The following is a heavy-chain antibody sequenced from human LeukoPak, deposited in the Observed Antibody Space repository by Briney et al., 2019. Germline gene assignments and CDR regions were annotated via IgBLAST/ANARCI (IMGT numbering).Heavy chain of an antibody. J-gene: IGHJ4*02. CDR2: INPSAGNT. CDR1: GYTFTNYY. CDR3: ARERPSKCYFDY. V-gene: IGHV1-46*01. Sequence: VASVRVSCKASGYTFTNYYVHWVRQAPGQGPEYMGIINPSAGNTNYAQKFRGRITMTRDTSTTTVYMELSSLVSEDTAVYYCARERPSKCYFDYWGQGTLVTVSP.